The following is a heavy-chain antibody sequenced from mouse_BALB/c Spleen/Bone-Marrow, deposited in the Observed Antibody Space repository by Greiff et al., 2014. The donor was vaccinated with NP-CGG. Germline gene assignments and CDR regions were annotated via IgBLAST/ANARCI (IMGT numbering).Heavy chain of an antibody. CDR1: GYTFTNYW. J-gene: IGHJ1*01. CDR2: IAPGSGST. D-gene: IGHD2-2*01. Sequence: DLVKPGASVKLSCKASGYTFTNYWINWIKQRPGQGLEWIGRIAPGSGSTYYNEMFKGKTTLTVDTSSSTAYIQLSSLSSEDSDVYFCARERYGYDGCYFDVWGAGTTVTASS. V-gene: IGHV1S41*01. CDR3: ARERYGYDGCYFDV.